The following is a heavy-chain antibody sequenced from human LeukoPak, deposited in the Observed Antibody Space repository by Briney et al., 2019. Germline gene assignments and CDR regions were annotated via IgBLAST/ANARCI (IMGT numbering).Heavy chain of an antibody. Sequence: RASVKVSCKASGGTFSSYAISWVRQAPGQGLEWMGRIIPILGIANYAQKFQGRVTITADKSTSTAYMELSSLRSEDTAVYYCARIEQDYDILTGPTNYWGQGTLVTVSS. V-gene: IGHV1-69*04. CDR2: IIPILGIA. D-gene: IGHD3-9*01. CDR3: ARIEQDYDILTGPTNY. J-gene: IGHJ4*02. CDR1: GGTFSSYA.